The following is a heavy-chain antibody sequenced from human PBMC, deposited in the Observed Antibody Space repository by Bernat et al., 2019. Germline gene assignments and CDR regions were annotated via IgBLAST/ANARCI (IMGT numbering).Heavy chain of an antibody. V-gene: IGHV3-30*03. J-gene: IGHJ4*02. CDR1: GFTFSSYS. Sequence: VQLVESGGGLVQPGGSLRLSCAASGFTFSSYSMNWVRQAPGKGLEWVAVISYDGSNKYYADSVKGRFTISRDNSKNTLYLQMNSLRAEDTAVYYCARVGYSGYDPRYYFDYWGQGTLVTVSS. CDR3: ARVGYSGYDPRYYFDY. D-gene: IGHD5-12*01. CDR2: ISYDGSNK.